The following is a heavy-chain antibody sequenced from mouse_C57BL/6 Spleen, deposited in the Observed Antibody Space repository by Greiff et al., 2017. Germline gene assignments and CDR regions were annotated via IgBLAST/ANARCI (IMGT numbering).Heavy chain of an antibody. Sequence: VQLQQSGPELVKPGASVKMSCKASGYTFTDYNMHWVKQSHGKSLEWIGYINPNNGGTSYNQKFKGKATLTVNKSSSTAYMELRSLTSEDSAVYYCAGAITTDYYFDYWGQGTTLTVSS. CDR2: INPNNGGT. CDR1: GYTFTDYN. J-gene: IGHJ2*01. V-gene: IGHV1-22*01. D-gene: IGHD1-1*01. CDR3: AGAITTDYYFDY.